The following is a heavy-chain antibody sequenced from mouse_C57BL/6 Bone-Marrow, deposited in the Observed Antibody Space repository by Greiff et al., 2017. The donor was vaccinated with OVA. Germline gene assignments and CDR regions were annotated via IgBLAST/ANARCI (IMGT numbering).Heavy chain of an antibody. D-gene: IGHD1-1*01. Sequence: QVQLQQSGAELARPGASVKLSCKASGYTFTSYGISWVKQRTGQGLEWIGEIYPRSGNNSYNEKFKGKATLTADKSSSTAYMELRSLTSEDSAVYFCARRGGYGSSYAMDYWGQGTSVTVSS. CDR1: GYTFTSYG. V-gene: IGHV1-81*01. CDR2: IYPRSGNN. J-gene: IGHJ4*01. CDR3: ARRGGYGSSYAMDY.